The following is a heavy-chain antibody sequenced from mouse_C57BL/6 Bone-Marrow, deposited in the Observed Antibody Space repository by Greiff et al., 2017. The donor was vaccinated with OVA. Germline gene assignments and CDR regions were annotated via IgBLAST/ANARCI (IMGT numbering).Heavy chain of an antibody. CDR2: IDPSDSYT. Sequence: VQLQQSGAELVMPGASVKLSCKASGYTFTSYWMHWVKQRPGQGLEWIGEIDPSDSYTNYNQKFKGKSTLTVAKSSSTAYMQLSSLTSEDSAVYYCARYWYYFDYWGQGTTLTVSS. J-gene: IGHJ2*01. D-gene: IGHD4-1*01. V-gene: IGHV1-69*01. CDR1: GYTFTSYW. CDR3: ARYWYYFDY.